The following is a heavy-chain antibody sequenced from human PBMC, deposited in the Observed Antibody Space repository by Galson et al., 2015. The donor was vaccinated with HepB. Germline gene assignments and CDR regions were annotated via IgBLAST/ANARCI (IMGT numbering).Heavy chain of an antibody. J-gene: IGHJ1*01. CDR2: IGDSNART. CDR1: GFTFNVHA. D-gene: IGHD2-2*01. V-gene: IGHV3-23*01. Sequence: SLRLSCATSGFTFNVHAMSWVRQAPGKGLEWVSSIGDSNARTYYADSVKGRFTIPRDNSKNTLYLQMDSLRAEDTAIYYCARRWDTLVVKHWGQGTRVTVSS. CDR3: ARRWDTLVVKH.